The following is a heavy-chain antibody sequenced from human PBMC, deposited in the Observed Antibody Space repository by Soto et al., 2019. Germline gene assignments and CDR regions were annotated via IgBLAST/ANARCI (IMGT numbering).Heavy chain of an antibody. Sequence: SETLSLTCTVSGGSISSGGYYWSWIRQHPGKGLEWIGYIYYSGSTYYNPSLKSRVTISVDTSKNQFSLKLSSVTAADTAVYYCARGNGYSYGWYYYYYGMDVWGQGTTVTVSS. CDR1: GGSISSGGYY. J-gene: IGHJ6*02. CDR3: ARGNGYSYGWYYYYYGMDV. CDR2: IYYSGST. V-gene: IGHV4-31*03. D-gene: IGHD5-18*01.